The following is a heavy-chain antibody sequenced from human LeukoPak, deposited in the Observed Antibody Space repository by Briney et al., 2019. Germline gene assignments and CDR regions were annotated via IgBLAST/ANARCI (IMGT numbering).Heavy chain of an antibody. D-gene: IGHD4-23*01. CDR2: ISSSSSTI. CDR1: GFTFSSYS. J-gene: IGHJ4*02. CDR3: ARESDYGGKKFDY. V-gene: IGHV3-48*01. Sequence: GGSLRLSCAASGFTFSSYSMNWVRQAPGKGLEWVSYISSSSSTIYYADSVKGRFTISRDNAKNSLYLQMNSLRAEDTAVYYCARESDYGGKKFDYWGQGTLVTVSS.